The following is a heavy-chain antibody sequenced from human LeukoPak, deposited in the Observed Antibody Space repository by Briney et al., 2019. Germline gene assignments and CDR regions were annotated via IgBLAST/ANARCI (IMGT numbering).Heavy chain of an antibody. CDR2: INHSGTT. Sequence: SETLSLTCIIYGGPFNGYYWSWIRQPPGKGLEWIGEINHSGTTNYNPSLKSRVTISVDTSKNQFSLKLTSVTAADTAVYYCARGGSYPTSNDYWGQGTLVTVSS. J-gene: IGHJ4*02. D-gene: IGHD1-26*01. CDR3: ARGGSYPTSNDY. V-gene: IGHV4-34*01. CDR1: GGPFNGYY.